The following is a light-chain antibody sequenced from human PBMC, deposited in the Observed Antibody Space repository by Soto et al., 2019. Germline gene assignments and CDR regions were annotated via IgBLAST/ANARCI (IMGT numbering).Light chain of an antibody. CDR2: GAS. Sequence: DIVIMQSPATLSVSPWETATLSCSASQSVSSNLAWYQQKPGQAPRLLIYGASTRATGIPARFSGSGSGTEFTLTISSLQSEDFAGYYCQQYNNWPPKTFGQGTKVDIK. J-gene: IGKJ2*01. CDR1: QSVSSN. V-gene: IGKV3-15*01. CDR3: QQYNNWPPKT.